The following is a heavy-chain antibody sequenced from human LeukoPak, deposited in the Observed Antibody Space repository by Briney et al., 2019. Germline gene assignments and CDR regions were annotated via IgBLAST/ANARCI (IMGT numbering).Heavy chain of an antibody. Sequence: GESLKISCKGSGYSFTSYWISWVRQMPGEGLEWMGRIDPSDSYTNYSPSFQGHVTISADKSISTAYLQWSSLKASDTAMYYCARRYGDYFDYWGQGTLVTVSS. CDR2: IDPSDSYT. CDR3: ARRYGDYFDY. D-gene: IGHD4-17*01. CDR1: GYSFTSYW. J-gene: IGHJ4*02. V-gene: IGHV5-10-1*01.